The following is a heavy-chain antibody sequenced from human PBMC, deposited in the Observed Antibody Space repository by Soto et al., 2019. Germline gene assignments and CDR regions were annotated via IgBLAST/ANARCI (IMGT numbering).Heavy chain of an antibody. CDR2: IYYSGST. V-gene: IGHV4-59*08. CDR3: ARLNLPPPPRASNDFAH. Sequence: SETLSLTCTVSGGSISSYYWSWIRQPPGKGLEWIGYIYYSGSTNYNPSLKSRVTISVDTSKNQFSLKLSSVTAADTAVYYCARLNLPPPPRASNDFAHRGQETLVT. J-gene: IGHJ4*02. CDR1: GGSISSYY. D-gene: IGHD1-1*01.